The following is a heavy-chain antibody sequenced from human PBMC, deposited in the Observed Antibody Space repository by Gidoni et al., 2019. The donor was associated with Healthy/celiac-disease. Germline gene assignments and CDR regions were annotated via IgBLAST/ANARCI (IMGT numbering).Heavy chain of an antibody. D-gene: IGHD6-6*01. CDR1: GGSFSGYY. CDR3: ARGRSSGGAFDI. Sequence: QVQLQQWGEGPLKPSETLSLTCAVYGGSFSGYYWSWIRQPPGKGLEWIGEINHSGSTNYNPSLKSRVTISVDTSKNQFSLKLSSVTAADTAVYYCARGRSSGGAFDIWGQGTMVTVSS. J-gene: IGHJ3*02. CDR2: INHSGST. V-gene: IGHV4-34*01.